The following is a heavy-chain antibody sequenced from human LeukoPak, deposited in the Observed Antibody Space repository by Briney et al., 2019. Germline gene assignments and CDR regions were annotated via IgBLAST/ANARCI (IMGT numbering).Heavy chain of an antibody. Sequence: GGSLRLSCAAPGFTLSGHAMSWVRQAPGKGLKWLSTITGGAENTYYADSVKGRFTISRDNSKNTVYLQMNSLRVEDTAVYYCAKVLSGSQGYWGQGTLVTVFS. CDR3: AKVLSGSQGY. CDR2: ITGGAENT. J-gene: IGHJ4*02. V-gene: IGHV3-23*01. D-gene: IGHD1-26*01. CDR1: GFTLSGHA.